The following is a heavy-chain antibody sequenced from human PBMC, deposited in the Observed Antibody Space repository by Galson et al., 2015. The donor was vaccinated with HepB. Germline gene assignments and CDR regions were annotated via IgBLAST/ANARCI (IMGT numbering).Heavy chain of an antibody. CDR3: ARVVRLSGYDVVGY. Sequence: SLRLSCAASGFTVSSNYMSWVRQAPGKGLEWVSVIYSGGSTYYADSVKGRFTISRDNSKNTLYLQMNSLRAEDTAVYYCARVVRLSGYDVVGYWGQGTLVTVSS. V-gene: IGHV3-66*01. CDR2: IYSGGST. CDR1: GFTVSSNY. D-gene: IGHD5-12*01. J-gene: IGHJ4*02.